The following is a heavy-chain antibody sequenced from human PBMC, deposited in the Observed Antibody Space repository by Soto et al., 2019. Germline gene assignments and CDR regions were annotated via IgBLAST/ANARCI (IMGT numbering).Heavy chain of an antibody. D-gene: IGHD3-3*01. CDR2: ISGSGGST. V-gene: IGHV3-23*01. CDR3: AKSHEFGVVILYYFDY. Sequence: PGGSLRLSCAASGFTFSSYAMSWVRQAPGKGLEWVSAISGSGGSTYYADSVKGRFTISRDNSKNTLYLQMNSPRAEDTAVYYCAKSHEFGVVILYYFDYWGQGTLVTVSS. CDR1: GFTFSSYA. J-gene: IGHJ4*02.